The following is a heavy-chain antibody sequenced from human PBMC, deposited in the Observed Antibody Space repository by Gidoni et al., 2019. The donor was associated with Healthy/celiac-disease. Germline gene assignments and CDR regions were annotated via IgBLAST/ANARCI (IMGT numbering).Heavy chain of an antibody. CDR2: IYYSGST. Sequence: QVQLQESASGLVKPSETLSLTCPVPGGSVSSGSYYWSWIRQPPGKGLEWIGYIYYSGSTNYTPSLKSRVTISVDTSKNQFSLKLSSVTAADTAVYYCARGGRGPPWFDPWGQGTLVTVSS. CDR1: GGSVSSGSYY. V-gene: IGHV4-61*01. J-gene: IGHJ5*02. D-gene: IGHD3-16*01. CDR3: ARGGRGPPWFDP.